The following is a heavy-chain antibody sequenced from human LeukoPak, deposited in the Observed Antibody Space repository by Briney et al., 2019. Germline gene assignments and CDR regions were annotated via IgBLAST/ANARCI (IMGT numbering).Heavy chain of an antibody. D-gene: IGHD7-27*01. CDR1: GLTFSLYS. J-gene: IGHJ3*02. Sequence: PGGSLRLSCSASGLTFSLYSTHWVRQAPGKGLEYVSGISTNGGSTYYADSVKGRFTISRDNSKNTLYLQMSTLRAEDTAVYYCVTELGIGGFDMWGQGTMVTVSS. V-gene: IGHV3-64D*06. CDR2: ISTNGGST. CDR3: VTELGIGGFDM.